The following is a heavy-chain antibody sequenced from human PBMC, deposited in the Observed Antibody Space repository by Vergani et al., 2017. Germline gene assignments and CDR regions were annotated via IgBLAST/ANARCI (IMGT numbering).Heavy chain of an antibody. V-gene: IGHV4-59*01. D-gene: IGHD3-10*01. Sequence: QVRLQESCPGLVKPSETLSLTCSVSGGSMRGYYWSWIRQPPGKELEWIGYMYHSGSTNYNPSLETRVTISGDTSKNQFSLKLNSVTAADTAVYYCGRVADFYGLGSRLLDLWGQGILVTVSS. CDR3: GRVADFYGLGSRLLDL. CDR1: GGSMRGYY. CDR2: MYHSGST. J-gene: IGHJ5*02.